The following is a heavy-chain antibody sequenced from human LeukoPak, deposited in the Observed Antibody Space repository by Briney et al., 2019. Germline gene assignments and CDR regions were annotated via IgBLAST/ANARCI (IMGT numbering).Heavy chain of an antibody. V-gene: IGHV1-2*02. Sequence: VASVKVSCKASGYTFTGYYMHWVRQAPGQGLEWMGWINPNSGGTNYAQKFQGRVTMTRDTSISTAYMELSRLRSDDTAVYYCARGSYDFWSGYRSFDYWGQGTLVTVSS. CDR1: GYTFTGYY. D-gene: IGHD3-3*01. CDR2: INPNSGGT. CDR3: ARGSYDFWSGYRSFDY. J-gene: IGHJ4*02.